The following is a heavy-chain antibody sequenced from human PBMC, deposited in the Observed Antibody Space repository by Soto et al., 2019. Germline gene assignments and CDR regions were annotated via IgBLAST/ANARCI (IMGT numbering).Heavy chain of an antibody. D-gene: IGHD3-16*01. V-gene: IGHV3-23*01. CDR3: AKDGGGGFLAGIDY. Sequence: LRLSCAASGFNFGTDAMSWVRQAPGKGLEWVSSIRGSETTDYADSVKGRFTISRDNSRNTLYLQIDSLRAEDTAIYYCAKDGGGGFLAGIDYWGKGTLVTVSS. CDR2: IRGSETT. CDR1: GFNFGTDA. J-gene: IGHJ4*02.